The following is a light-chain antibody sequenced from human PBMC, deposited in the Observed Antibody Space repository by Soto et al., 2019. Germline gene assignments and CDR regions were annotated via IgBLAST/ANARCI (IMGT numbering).Light chain of an antibody. CDR3: QQSYTTVSIT. J-gene: IGKJ5*01. CDR1: QSISRN. CDR2: AAS. Sequence: DIQMTQSPSSLSASVGDRVTITCRASQSISRNLNWYQHKPGKAPKLLIYAASSLQNGVPSRFSGSGSGTEFTLSISSLQPEDFATYYCQQSYTTVSITFGQGTRLEIK. V-gene: IGKV1-39*01.